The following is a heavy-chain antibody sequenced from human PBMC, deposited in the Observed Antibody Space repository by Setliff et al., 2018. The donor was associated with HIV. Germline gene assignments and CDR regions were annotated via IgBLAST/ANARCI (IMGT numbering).Heavy chain of an antibody. Sequence: ASVKVSCKPSGYIFTDDAMNWVRQAPGQGLEWMGWIDTNSGNPTYAEDFTGRFVLTVDSSVSTAYLQINDLEIEDTAIYFCAREVLLGDMSFPNNWGQGTLVTSPQ. J-gene: IGHJ4*02. D-gene: IGHD3-16*01. CDR1: GYIFTDDA. CDR2: IDTNSGNP. CDR3: AREVLLGDMSFPNN. V-gene: IGHV7-4-1*02.